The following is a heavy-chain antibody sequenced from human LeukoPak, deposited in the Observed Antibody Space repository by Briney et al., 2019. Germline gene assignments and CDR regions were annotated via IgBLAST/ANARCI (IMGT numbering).Heavy chain of an antibody. CDR2: INPDGSKT. CDR3: ARVITYYYDSSGYPT. Sequence: GGSLRLSCAASGFTFSSYWMHWVRQAPGKGLVWVSRINPDGSKTSYADSVKGRFTISRDNARDTLYLQMNSLRAEDTAVYYCARVITYYYDSSGYPTWGQGTMVTVSS. D-gene: IGHD3-22*01. V-gene: IGHV3-74*01. CDR1: GFTFSSYW. J-gene: IGHJ3*01.